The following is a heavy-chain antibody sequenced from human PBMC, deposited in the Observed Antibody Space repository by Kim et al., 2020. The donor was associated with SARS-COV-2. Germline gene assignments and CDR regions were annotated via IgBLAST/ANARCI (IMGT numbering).Heavy chain of an antibody. J-gene: IGHJ1*01. Sequence: GGSLRLSCSASGFTFSSYAMHWVRQAPGKGLEYVSAISSNGGSTYYADSVKGRFTISRDNSKNTLYLQMSSLRAEDTAVYYCVKDRPDAAFTVVTEEFQHWGQGTLVTVSS. D-gene: IGHD2-15*01. CDR1: GFTFSSYA. CDR3: VKDRPDAAFTVVTEEFQH. CDR2: ISSNGGST. V-gene: IGHV3-64D*09.